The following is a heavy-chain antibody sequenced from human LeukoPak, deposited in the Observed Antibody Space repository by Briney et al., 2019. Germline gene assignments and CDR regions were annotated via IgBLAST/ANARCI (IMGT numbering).Heavy chain of an antibody. V-gene: IGHV3-7*01. CDR2: IKQDGSEK. CDR1: GFTFSNYW. D-gene: IGHD6-19*01. J-gene: IGHJ4*02. Sequence: PGGSLRLSCATSGFTFSNYWMNWVRQAPGKGLEWVANIKQDGSEKYYVDSVKGRFTISRDNAKNSLFLQMNSLRAEDTAAYYCARDGTAGKVSGWFYWGQGTLVTLSS. CDR3: ARDGTAGKVSGWFY.